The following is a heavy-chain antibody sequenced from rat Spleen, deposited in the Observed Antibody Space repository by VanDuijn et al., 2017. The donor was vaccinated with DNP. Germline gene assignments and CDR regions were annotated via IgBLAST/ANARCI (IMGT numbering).Heavy chain of an antibody. V-gene: IGHV2-27*01. D-gene: IGHD1-4*01. CDR2: IQSGGST. Sequence: QVQLKESEPDLVQPSQTLSLTCTVSGFSLTSYHVHWVRQPPGKGLEWMGRIQSGGSTDYNSALKSRLSISRDTSKSQVFLKMNSLQTEDTAMYFCARGLPGSLFDYWGQGVMVTVSS. CDR1: GFSLTSYH. J-gene: IGHJ2*01. CDR3: ARGLPGSLFDY.